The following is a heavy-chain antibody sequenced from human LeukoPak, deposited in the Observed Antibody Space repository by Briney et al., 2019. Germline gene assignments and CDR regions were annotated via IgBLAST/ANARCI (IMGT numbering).Heavy chain of an antibody. CDR1: GITFNNYA. J-gene: IGHJ4*02. D-gene: IGHD1-7*01. V-gene: IGHV3-23*01. CDR3: ARSKHYGTH. Sequence: GGSLRLSCVASGITFNNYAVSWVRQAPEKGLDWVSVISGSAHKIRYADSVKGRFAISRDNSKNTLYLQMNSLRAEDTAVYYCARSKHYGTHWGQGTLVTVSS. CDR2: ISGSAHKI.